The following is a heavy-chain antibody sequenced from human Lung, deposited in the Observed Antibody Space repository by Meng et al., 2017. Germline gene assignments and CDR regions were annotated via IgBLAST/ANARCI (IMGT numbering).Heavy chain of an antibody. V-gene: IGHV4-34*01. D-gene: IGHD4-11*01. Sequence: VQLQPWGPGLLKPSETLSLACFVCGWSFSYYYWSWIRQPPGKGLEWIGEINHSGSTNYNPSLESRATISVDTSQNNLSLKLSSVTTADSAVYYCARGPTTMAHDFDYWGQGTLVTVSS. CDR2: INHSGST. J-gene: IGHJ4*02. CDR3: ARGPTTMAHDFDY. CDR1: GWSFSYYY.